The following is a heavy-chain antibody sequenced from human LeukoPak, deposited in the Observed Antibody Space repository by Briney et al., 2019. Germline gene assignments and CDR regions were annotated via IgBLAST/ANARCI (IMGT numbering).Heavy chain of an antibody. J-gene: IGHJ3*02. D-gene: IGHD1-1*01. V-gene: IGHV4-30-2*01. CDR2: IYHRGST. Sequence: SQTLSLTRAVSGGFNSRGGYSGRWRRQPTGRAVEWVGYIYHRGSTYYNPSVKSRVTISVDSSKNQFSLKLSSVSASDTSVYYCASMGLTTRAFDIWGQGTMVTVSS. CDR3: ASMGLTTRAFDI. CDR1: GGFNSRGGYS.